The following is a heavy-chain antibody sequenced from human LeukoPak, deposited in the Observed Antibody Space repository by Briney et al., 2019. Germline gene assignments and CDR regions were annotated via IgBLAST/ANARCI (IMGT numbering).Heavy chain of an antibody. J-gene: IGHJ4*02. CDR2: FDPEDGET. V-gene: IGHV1-24*01. CDR3: ATRSILRYFDWSYYFDY. D-gene: IGHD3-9*01. Sequence: ASVKVSCKVSGYTLTELSMHWVRQAPGKGLEWMGGFDPEDGETIYAQKFQGRVTMTEDTSTDTAYMELSSLRSEDTAVYYCATRSILRYFDWSYYFDYWGQGTLVTVFS. CDR1: GYTLTELS.